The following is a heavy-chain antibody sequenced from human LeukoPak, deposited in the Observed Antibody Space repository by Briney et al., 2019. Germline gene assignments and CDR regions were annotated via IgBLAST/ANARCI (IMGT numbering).Heavy chain of an antibody. J-gene: IGHJ4*02. V-gene: IGHV4-59*01. CDR2: IYYSGST. Sequence: SETLSLTCTVSGGSISSYYWSWIRQPPGKGLEWIGYIYYSGSTNYNPSLKSRVTISVDTSKNQFSLKLSSVTAADTAVYYCARGRDSSSWRITPPFDYWGQGTLVTVSS. CDR1: GGSISSYY. D-gene: IGHD6-13*01. CDR3: ARGRDSSSWRITPPFDY.